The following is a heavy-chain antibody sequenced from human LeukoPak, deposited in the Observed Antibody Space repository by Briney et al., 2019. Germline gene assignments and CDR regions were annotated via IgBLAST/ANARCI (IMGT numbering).Heavy chain of an antibody. CDR1: GGTFSSYA. CDR3: ARAGLVVVTATYYFDY. CDR2: IIPIFGTA. Sequence: GASVKVSCKASGGTFSSYAISWVRQAPGQGLEWMGGIIPIFGTANYAQKFQGRVTITADESTSTAYMELSSLRSEDTAVYYCARAGLVVVTATYYFDYWGQGTLVTVSS. D-gene: IGHD2-21*02. V-gene: IGHV1-69*13. J-gene: IGHJ4*02.